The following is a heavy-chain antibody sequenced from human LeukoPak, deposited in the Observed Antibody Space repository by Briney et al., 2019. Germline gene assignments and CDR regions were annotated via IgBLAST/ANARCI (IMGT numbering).Heavy chain of an antibody. D-gene: IGHD5-24*01. J-gene: IGHJ4*02. Sequence: SETLSLTCTVSGGSISSYYWSWIRQPPGKGLEWIGYIYYSGSTNYNPSLKSRVTISVDTSKNQFSLKLSSVTAADTAVYYCARGRDSYIFDYWGQGTLVTVSS. CDR3: ARGRDSYIFDY. V-gene: IGHV4-59*01. CDR2: IYYSGST. CDR1: GGSISSYY.